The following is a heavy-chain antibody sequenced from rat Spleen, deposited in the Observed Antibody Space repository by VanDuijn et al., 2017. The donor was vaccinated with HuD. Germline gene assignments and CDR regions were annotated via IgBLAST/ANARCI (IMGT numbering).Heavy chain of an antibody. V-gene: IGHV5S23*01. J-gene: IGHJ3*01. D-gene: IGHD1-1*01. CDR3: ARHLTTVVTYAGWFAY. CDR2: ISPSGGST. Sequence: EVQLVESGGGLVQPGGSLQVSCAASGFIFNNYDMAWVRQTPTKGLEWVAYISPSGGSTYYRDSVKGRFTLSRDNAKSTLYLQMDSLRSEDTATYYCARHLTTVVTYAGWFAYWGQGTLVTVSS. CDR1: GFIFNNYD.